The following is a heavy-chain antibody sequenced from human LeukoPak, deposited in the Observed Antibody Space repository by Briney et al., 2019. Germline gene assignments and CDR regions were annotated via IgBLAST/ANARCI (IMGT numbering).Heavy chain of an antibody. Sequence: SETLSLTCAVSGGSISSSNWWSWVRQPPGKGLEWIGEIYHSGSTNYNPSFKSRVTISVDKSKNQFSLKLSSVTAADPAVYYCARDRTGRNTAQDDYWGQGTLVTVSS. CDR1: GGSISSSNW. D-gene: IGHD5-18*01. V-gene: IGHV4-4*02. CDR2: IYHSGST. CDR3: ARDRTGRNTAQDDY. J-gene: IGHJ4*02.